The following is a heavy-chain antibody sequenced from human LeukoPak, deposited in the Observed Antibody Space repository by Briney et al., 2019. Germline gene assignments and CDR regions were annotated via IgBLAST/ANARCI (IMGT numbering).Heavy chain of an antibody. Sequence: NPSQTLSLTCTVSGGSISSGGYYWSWIRQHPGKGLEWIGYIYYSGSTYYNPSLKSRVTISVDTSKNQFSLKLSSVTAADTAVYYCATSTVTTSDFDYWGQGTLVTVSS. V-gene: IGHV4-31*03. CDR2: IYYSGST. CDR1: GGSISSGGYY. J-gene: IGHJ4*02. CDR3: ATSTVTTSDFDY. D-gene: IGHD4-17*01.